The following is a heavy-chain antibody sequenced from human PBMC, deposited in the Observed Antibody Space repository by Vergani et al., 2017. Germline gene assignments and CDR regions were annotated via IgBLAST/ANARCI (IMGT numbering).Heavy chain of an antibody. CDR2: IIPIFGTA. CDR3: AVGDCSSTSCYGLVGYYYYYMDV. V-gene: IGHV1-69*01. D-gene: IGHD2-2*01. Sequence: QVQLVQSGAEVKKPGSSVKVSCKASGGTFSSYAISWVRQAPGQGLEWIGGIIPIFGTANYAQKFQGRVTITADESTSTAYMELSSLRSEDTAVYYCAVGDCSSTSCYGLVGYYYYYMDVWGKGTTVTVSS. J-gene: IGHJ6*03. CDR1: GGTFSSYA.